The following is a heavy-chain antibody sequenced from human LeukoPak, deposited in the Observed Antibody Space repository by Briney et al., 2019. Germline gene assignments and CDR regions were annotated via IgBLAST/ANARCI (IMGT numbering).Heavy chain of an antibody. Sequence: GGSLRLSCAASGFTFRSYAMHWVRQAPGKGLEWVAVISYDGSNKYYADSVKGRFTISRDNAKNSLYLQMNSLRAEDTAVYYCARDLEMATMIFDYWGQGTLVTVSS. V-gene: IGHV3-30-3*01. J-gene: IGHJ4*02. CDR3: ARDLEMATMIFDY. D-gene: IGHD5-24*01. CDR1: GFTFRSYA. CDR2: ISYDGSNK.